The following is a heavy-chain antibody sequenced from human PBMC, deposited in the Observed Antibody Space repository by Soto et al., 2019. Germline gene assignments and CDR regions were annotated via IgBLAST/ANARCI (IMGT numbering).Heavy chain of an antibody. Sequence: ETLSLTCTVSGGSISSSSYYWGWIRQPPGKGLEWIGSIYYSGSTYYNPSLKSRVTISVDTSKNQFSLKLSSVTAADTAVYYCAREYSARGGFDVWGQGTTVTVSS. V-gene: IGHV4-39*01. D-gene: IGHD3-10*01. J-gene: IGHJ6*02. CDR3: AREYSARGGFDV. CDR1: GGSISSSSYY. CDR2: IYYSGST.